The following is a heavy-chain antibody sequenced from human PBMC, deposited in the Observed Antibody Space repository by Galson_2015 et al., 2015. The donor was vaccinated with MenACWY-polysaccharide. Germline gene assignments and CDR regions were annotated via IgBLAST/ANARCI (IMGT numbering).Heavy chain of an antibody. CDR2: VYYTGRI. CDR1: GGSISSYF. Sequence: ETLSLTCTVSGGSISSYFWSWIRQPPGKGLEWIGYVYYTGRINSNPSLKSRVTMSVDTSKNQFSLKLSSVTAADTAVYYCARDREAVAGNYFYYGLDVWGQGTTVTVSS. D-gene: IGHD6-19*01. CDR3: ARDREAVAGNYFYYGLDV. V-gene: IGHV4-59*01. J-gene: IGHJ6*02.